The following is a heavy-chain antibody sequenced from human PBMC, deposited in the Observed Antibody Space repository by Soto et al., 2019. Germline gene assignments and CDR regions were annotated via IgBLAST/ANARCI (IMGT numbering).Heavy chain of an antibody. D-gene: IGHD3-22*01. V-gene: IGHV3-30-3*01. Sequence: HPGGSLRLSCAASGFTFSSYAMHWVRQAPGKGLEWVAVISYDGSNKYYADSVKGRFTISRDNSKNTLYLQMNSLRAEDTAVYYCARDVSPSYYYDSSGYYQLPYYWGQGTLVTVSS. J-gene: IGHJ4*02. CDR1: GFTFSSYA. CDR3: ARDVSPSYYYDSSGYYQLPYY. CDR2: ISYDGSNK.